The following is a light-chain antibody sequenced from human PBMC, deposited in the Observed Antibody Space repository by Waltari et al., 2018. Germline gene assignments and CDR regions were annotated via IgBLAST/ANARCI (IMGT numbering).Light chain of an antibody. Sequence: QSVLTQPPSVSAAPGQRVTISCSGGHSNIGNNYVSWYRQFPGTAPKLLIYEDSGLPSGVPGRFSGSKSGTSATLDITGLQAGDEADYYCGTWDSSLSGAVFGGGTHLTVL. CDR2: EDS. CDR3: GTWDSSLSGAV. CDR1: HSNIGNNY. J-gene: IGLJ7*01. V-gene: IGLV1-51*02.